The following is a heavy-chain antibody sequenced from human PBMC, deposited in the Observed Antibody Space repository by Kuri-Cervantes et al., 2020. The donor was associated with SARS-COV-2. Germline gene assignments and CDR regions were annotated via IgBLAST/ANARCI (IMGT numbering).Heavy chain of an antibody. V-gene: IGHV4-39*01. CDR3: ARSRRVWFDP. CDR2: IYYSGST. D-gene: IGHD1-14*01. Sequence: ESLKISCTVSGGSISSSSYYWGWIRQPPGKGLEWIGSIYYSGSTYYNPSLKGRVTISVDTSKNQFSLKLSSVTAADTAVYYCARSRRVWFDPWGQGTLVTVSS. J-gene: IGHJ5*02. CDR1: GGSISSSSYY.